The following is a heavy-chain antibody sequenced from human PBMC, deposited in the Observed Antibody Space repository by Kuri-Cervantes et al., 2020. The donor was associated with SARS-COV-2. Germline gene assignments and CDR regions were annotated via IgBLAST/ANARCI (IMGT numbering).Heavy chain of an antibody. Sequence: LSLTCAASGFTFSSYSMSWVRQAPGKGLEWVGFIRSKAYGGTTEYAASVKGRFTISRDDSKSIAYLQMNSLKTEDTAVYYCTGDPPYDFWSGYYPIHYCYYMDVWGKGTTVTVSS. D-gene: IGHD3-3*01. CDR1: GFTFSSYS. CDR2: IRSKAYGGTT. V-gene: IGHV3-49*04. J-gene: IGHJ6*03. CDR3: TGDPPYDFWSGYYPIHYCYYMDV.